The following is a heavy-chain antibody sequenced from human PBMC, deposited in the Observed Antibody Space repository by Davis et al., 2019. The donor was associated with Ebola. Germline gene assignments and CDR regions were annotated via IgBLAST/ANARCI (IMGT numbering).Heavy chain of an antibody. CDR1: GYTFTGYY. CDR2: INPNSGGT. Sequence: ASVKVSYKASGYTFTGYYMHWVRQAPGQGLEWMGWINPNSGGTNYAQKFQGRVTMTRDTSISTAYMELSRLRSDDTAVYYCATHPGDYYDSSGYYYEDAFDIWGQGTMVTVSS. J-gene: IGHJ3*02. V-gene: IGHV1-2*02. D-gene: IGHD3-22*01. CDR3: ATHPGDYYDSSGYYYEDAFDI.